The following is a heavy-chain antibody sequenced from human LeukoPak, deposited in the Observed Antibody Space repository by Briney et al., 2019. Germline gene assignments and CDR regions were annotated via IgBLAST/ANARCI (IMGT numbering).Heavy chain of an antibody. CDR1: RFTFSSYS. CDR2: ISSSGSYI. CDR3: ARDPYSGNYGAYYYYYMDV. J-gene: IGHJ6*03. D-gene: IGHD1-26*01. V-gene: IGHV3-21*01. Sequence: GGSLRLSCAASRFTFSSYSMNWVRQAPGKGLEWVSSISSSGSYIYYADSVKGRFTISRDNAKSSLYLQMDSLRAEDTAVYYCARDPYSGNYGAYYYYYMDVWGKGTTVTISS.